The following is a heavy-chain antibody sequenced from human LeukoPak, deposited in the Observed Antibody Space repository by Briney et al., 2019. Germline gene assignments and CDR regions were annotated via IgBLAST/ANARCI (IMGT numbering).Heavy chain of an antibody. CDR1: GFTFSSYA. J-gene: IGHJ4*02. CDR3: ARGASIRYFALMVKYYFDY. V-gene: IGHV3-23*01. Sequence: PGGSLRLSCAASGFTFSSYAMSWVRQAPGKGLEWVSAISGSGGSKYYADSVKGRFTISRDNAKNTLYLQMNSLRAEDTAVYYCARGASIRYFALMVKYYFDYWGQGTLVTVSS. CDR2: ISGSGGSK. D-gene: IGHD3-9*01.